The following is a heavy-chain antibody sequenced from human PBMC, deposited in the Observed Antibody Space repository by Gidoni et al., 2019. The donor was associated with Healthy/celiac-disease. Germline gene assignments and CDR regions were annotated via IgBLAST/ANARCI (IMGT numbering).Heavy chain of an antibody. J-gene: IGHJ4*02. V-gene: IGHV3-7*01. CDR3: ARSSTLFFGADDY. D-gene: IGHD3-3*01. CDR1: GFTFSSYW. Sequence: EVQLVESGGGLVQPGGSLRLSCAASGFTFSSYWMGWVRQAPGKGLGWVANIKQDGSEKYYVDSVKGRFTISRDNAKNSLYLQMNSLRAEDTAVYYCARSSTLFFGADDYWGQGTLVTVSS. CDR2: IKQDGSEK.